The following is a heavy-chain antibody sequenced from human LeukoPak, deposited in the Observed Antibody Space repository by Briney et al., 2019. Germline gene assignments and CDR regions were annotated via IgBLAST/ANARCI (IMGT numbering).Heavy chain of an antibody. J-gene: IGHJ5*02. CDR1: GYTFGRYD. D-gene: IGHD3-10*01. V-gene: IGHV1-8*01. CDR2: MNPNTGNT. Sequence: ASVKVSCKASGYTFGRYDINWVRQATGQGLEWMGWMNPNTGNTFYAQKFQGRVTMTRNTFISTAYMELSSLRSDDTAVYYCARVVRGLGWFDPWGQGTLVTVSS. CDR3: ARVVRGLGWFDP.